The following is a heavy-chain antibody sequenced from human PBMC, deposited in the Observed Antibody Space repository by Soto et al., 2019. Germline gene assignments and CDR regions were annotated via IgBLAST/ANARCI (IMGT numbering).Heavy chain of an antibody. CDR3: ARWPRLLDS. D-gene: IGHD6-6*01. Sequence: PXGSLLLSCAASGFSFSDFWMNWVRQAPGKGLEWVAYISADGRETNHVDSVKGRFTISRDNAKKSVYLQMNSLRAEDTAVYYCARWPRLLDSWGQGTLVTVS. CDR2: ISADGRET. J-gene: IGHJ4*02. V-gene: IGHV3-7*01. CDR1: GFSFSDFW.